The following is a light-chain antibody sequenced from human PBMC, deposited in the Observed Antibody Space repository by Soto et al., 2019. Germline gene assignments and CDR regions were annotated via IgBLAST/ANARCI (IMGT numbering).Light chain of an antibody. CDR3: QQADTFPIT. CDR1: QSISSW. Sequence: DIQMTQSPSTLSASVGDRVTITCRASQSISSWLAWYQQKPGKAPKLLIYKASSLESGVPSRFSGSGFGTDFTLTISSLLPEDSAIYYCQQADTFPITFGQGTRLEIK. CDR2: KAS. V-gene: IGKV1-5*03. J-gene: IGKJ5*01.